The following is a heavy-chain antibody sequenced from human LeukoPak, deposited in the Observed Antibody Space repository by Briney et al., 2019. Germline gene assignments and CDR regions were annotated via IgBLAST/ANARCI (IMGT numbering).Heavy chain of an antibody. Sequence: ASVKVSCKPSGYTFTSYGISWVRQAPGQGLEWMGWISAYNGNTNYAQKLQGRVTMTTDTSTSTAYMELRSLRSDDTAVYYCARDTGWFGELSIDYWGQGTLVTVSS. CDR1: GYTFTSYG. D-gene: IGHD3-10*01. V-gene: IGHV1-18*01. J-gene: IGHJ4*02. CDR2: ISAYNGNT. CDR3: ARDTGWFGELSIDY.